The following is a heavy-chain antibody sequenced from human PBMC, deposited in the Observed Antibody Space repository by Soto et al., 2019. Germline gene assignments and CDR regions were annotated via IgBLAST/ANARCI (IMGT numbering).Heavy chain of an antibody. D-gene: IGHD3-16*01. J-gene: IGHJ6*02. CDR1: GFSFSSGGVG. CDR2: FHWDDDW. CDR3: GLDLSDFRNYHYTFDA. V-gene: IGHV2-5*02. Sequence: QITLKESGPTLVKPTQTLTLTCSFSGFSFSSGGVGVGWIRQPTGQALEWLAFFHWDDDWGYNPTVERRLTHTQETSKNQVVITLSTVDPVDTATYYCGLDLSDFRNYHYTFDAWGQGITVTVSS.